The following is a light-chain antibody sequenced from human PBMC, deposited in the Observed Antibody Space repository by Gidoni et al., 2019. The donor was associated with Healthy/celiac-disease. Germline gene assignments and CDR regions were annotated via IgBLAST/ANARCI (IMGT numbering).Light chain of an antibody. Sequence: EIVLTQSPATLSLSPGERAPLSCRASQSVSSYLAWYQQKPGQAPRLLIYDASNRATGIPARFSGSGSGTDFTLTISSLEPEDFAVYYCQQRSNWTPITFGQGTRLEIK. V-gene: IGKV3-11*01. CDR1: QSVSSY. CDR3: QQRSNWTPIT. J-gene: IGKJ5*01. CDR2: DAS.